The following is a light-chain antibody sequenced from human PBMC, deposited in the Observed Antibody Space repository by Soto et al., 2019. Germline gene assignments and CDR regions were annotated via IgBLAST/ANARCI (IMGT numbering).Light chain of an antibody. CDR1: QTISSW. V-gene: IGKV1-5*03. CDR2: KAS. Sequence: DIQMTQSHSTLYGAVGDRVTITCRASQTISSWLACYQQKPWKAHKLLIYKASTLKSGVPSRFSGSGPGTVFPLTIISLQPYDFATYYCQHYNSYSEAFGQGNKVERK. CDR3: QHYNSYSEA. J-gene: IGKJ1*01.